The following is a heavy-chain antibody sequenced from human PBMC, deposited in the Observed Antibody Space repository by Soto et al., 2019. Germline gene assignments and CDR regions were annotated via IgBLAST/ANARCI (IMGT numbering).Heavy chain of an antibody. CDR2: ISAYNGNT. CDR3: ARDRGDGYNYIPYYFDY. D-gene: IGHD3-10*01. CDR1: GYTFTSYG. Sequence: AASVKVSCKASGYTFTSYGISWVRQAPGQGLEWMGWISAYNGNTNYAQKLQGRVTMTTDTSTSTAYMELRSLRSDDTAVYYCARDRGDGYNYIPYYFDYWGQGTLVTSPQ. J-gene: IGHJ4*02. V-gene: IGHV1-18*01.